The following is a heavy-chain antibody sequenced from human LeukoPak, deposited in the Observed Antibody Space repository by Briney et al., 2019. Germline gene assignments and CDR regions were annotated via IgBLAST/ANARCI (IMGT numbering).Heavy chain of an antibody. J-gene: IGHJ4*02. V-gene: IGHV3-23*01. D-gene: IGHD3-22*01. CDR3: AKPPYDSSGYYYPFDY. CDR2: ISGSGGST. Sequence: PGGSLRLSCAASGFTFSSYGMSWVRQAPGKGLEWVSAISGSGGSTYYADSVKGRFTISRDNSKNTLYLQMNSLRAEDTAVYYCAKPPYDSSGYYYPFDYWGQGTLVTVSS. CDR1: GFTFSSYG.